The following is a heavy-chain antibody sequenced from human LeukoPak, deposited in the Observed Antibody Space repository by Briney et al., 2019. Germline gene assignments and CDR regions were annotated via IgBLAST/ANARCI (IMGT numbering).Heavy chain of an antibody. CDR1: GGSISSYY. CDR3: ARGVYIAAAQYGY. CDR2: IYYSGTT. Sequence: PSETLSLTCTVSGGSISSYYWGWIRQPPGKGLEWIGYIYYSGTTNYNPSLKSRVTISVDTSKNQFSLKLSSVTAADTAVYYCARGVYIAAAQYGYWGQGTLVTVSS. J-gene: IGHJ4*02. D-gene: IGHD6-13*01. V-gene: IGHV4-59*01.